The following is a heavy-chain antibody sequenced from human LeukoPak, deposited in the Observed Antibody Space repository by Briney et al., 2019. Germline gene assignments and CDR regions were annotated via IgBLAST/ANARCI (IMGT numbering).Heavy chain of an antibody. CDR2: IYYSGST. Sequence: SETLSLTCTVSGGSISSSSYYWRWIRQPPGKGLEWIGTIYYSGSTYYNSSLKSRVTISVDTSKNQFSLKLSSVTAADTAVYYRARYGILEWYIGEFDYWGQGTLVTVSS. J-gene: IGHJ4*02. D-gene: IGHD3-3*01. V-gene: IGHV4-39*01. CDR1: GGSISSSSYY. CDR3: ARYGILEWYIGEFDY.